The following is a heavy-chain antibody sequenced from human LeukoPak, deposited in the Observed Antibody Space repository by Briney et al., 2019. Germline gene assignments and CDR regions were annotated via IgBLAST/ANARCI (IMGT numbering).Heavy chain of an antibody. CDR1: GGSIDNFY. D-gene: IGHD2-2*02. V-gene: IGHV4-59*08. CDR3: ARLRGYTVTTFRGFEI. Sequence: SETLSLTCTVSGGSIDNFYWSWIRLAPGKGLEWIGNIHYSGSTNYNPSLESRVTISIDTSKSQFSLNLSSVTAADTGVYYCARLRGYTVTTFRGFEIWGQGTMVTVSS. J-gene: IGHJ3*02. CDR2: IHYSGST.